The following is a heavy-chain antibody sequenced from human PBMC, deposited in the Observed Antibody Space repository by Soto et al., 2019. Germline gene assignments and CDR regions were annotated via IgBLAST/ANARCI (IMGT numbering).Heavy chain of an antibody. CDR3: ARMESFGSLNWFDP. V-gene: IGHV1-8*02. J-gene: IGHJ5*02. D-gene: IGHD5-18*01. CDR1: GYTFTNND. CDR2: VNPGSGDT. Sequence: ASVKVSCKASGYTFTNNDVSWVRQATGQGLEWMGWVNPGSGDTGYAQKFQGRVTMTRDISIATAYMELNSLTSEDTAMYYCARMESFGSLNWFDPWGQGTLVPVSS.